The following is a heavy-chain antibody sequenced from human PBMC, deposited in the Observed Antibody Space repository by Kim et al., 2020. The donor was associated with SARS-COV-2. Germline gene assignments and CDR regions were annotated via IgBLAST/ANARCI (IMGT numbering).Heavy chain of an antibody. D-gene: IGHD5-12*01. CDR3: ARGGGRLGIVATIRGFDY. V-gene: IGHV4-34*01. CDR2: INHSGST. Sequence: SETLSLTCAVYGGSFSGYYWSWIRQPPGKGLEWIGEINHSGSTNYNPSLKSRVTISVDTSKNQFSLKLSSVTAADTAVYYCARGGGRLGIVATIRGFDYWGQGTLVTVSS. CDR1: GGSFSGYY. J-gene: IGHJ4*02.